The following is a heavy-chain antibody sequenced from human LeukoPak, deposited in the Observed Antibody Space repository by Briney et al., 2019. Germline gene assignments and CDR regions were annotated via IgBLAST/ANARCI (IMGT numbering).Heavy chain of an antibody. CDR3: AKTARAYEY. D-gene: IGHD2-21*01. Sequence: PGGALRLSCVASGFTFSDSYMSGVRQTPERGVECISYIGGSGRDIKYAGSVKGRFTISRDNAKNALYLQMNSLRAEDTAVYYCAKTARAYEYWGQGTQVTVSS. V-gene: IGHV3-11*01. CDR1: GFTFSDSY. J-gene: IGHJ4*02. CDR2: IGGSGRDI.